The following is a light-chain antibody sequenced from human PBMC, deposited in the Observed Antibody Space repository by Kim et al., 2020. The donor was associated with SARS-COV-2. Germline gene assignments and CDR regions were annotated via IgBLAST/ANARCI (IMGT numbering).Light chain of an antibody. CDR2: QDS. Sequence: VSVSPGQTASITCSGDKLGDKYACWYQQKPGQSPVLVIYQDSKRPSGIPERFSGSNSGNTATLTISGTQAMDEADYYCQAWDSSTDYVFGTGTKVTVL. J-gene: IGLJ1*01. CDR1: KLGDKY. CDR3: QAWDSSTDYV. V-gene: IGLV3-1*01.